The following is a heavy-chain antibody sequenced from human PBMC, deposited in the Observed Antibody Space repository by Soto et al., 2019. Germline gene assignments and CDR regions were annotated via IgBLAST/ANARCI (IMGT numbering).Heavy chain of an antibody. D-gene: IGHD6-19*01. CDR1: GFNFSSYA. CDR3: VKELPGIAVTGNFDY. V-gene: IGHV3-23*01. CDR2: ITSTGDRA. Sequence: GGSLRLSCAASGFNFSSYAMSWVRQAPGKGLEWVSSITSTGDRAYYADSVKGRFTVSRDNSKNTLYLQMNSLRAEDTAVYYCVKELPGIAVTGNFDYWGQGTLVTVSS. J-gene: IGHJ4*02.